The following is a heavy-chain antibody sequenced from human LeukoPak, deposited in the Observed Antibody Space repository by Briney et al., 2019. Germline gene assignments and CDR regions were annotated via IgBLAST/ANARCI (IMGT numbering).Heavy chain of an antibody. V-gene: IGHV1-2*02. CDR2: INPNSGGT. CDR3: AREGPLQAFLRY. Sequence: GASVKVSCKASGYTFTSYGISWVRQAPGQGLEWMGWINPNSGGTNYAQKFQGRVTMTRDTSISTAYMELSRLRSDDTAVYYCAREGPLQAFLRYWGQGTLVTVSS. J-gene: IGHJ4*02. CDR1: GYTFTSYG.